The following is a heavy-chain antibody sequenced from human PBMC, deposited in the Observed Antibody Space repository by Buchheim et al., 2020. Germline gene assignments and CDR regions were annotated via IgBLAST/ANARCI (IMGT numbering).Heavy chain of an antibody. D-gene: IGHD1-1*01. J-gene: IGHJ3*02. CDR3: AKLEVLRGTNAFEI. V-gene: IGHV4-59*02. CDR2: IFYSRP. Sequence: QVQLRESGPGLVKASETLSLTCTVSGGSVTGYYWNWVRQPPGKGLEWIGYIFYSRPNYSSSLTGRVTISADTSRSQISLKLSSVTAADTAVYFCAKLEVLRGTNAFEIWGQGT. CDR1: GGSVTGYY.